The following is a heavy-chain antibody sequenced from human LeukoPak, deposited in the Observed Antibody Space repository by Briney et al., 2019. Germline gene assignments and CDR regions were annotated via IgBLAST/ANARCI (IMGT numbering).Heavy chain of an antibody. V-gene: IGHV1-2*02. CDR3: ARGDPSTDSGYGY. J-gene: IGHJ4*02. CDR1: GYTFTGYY. D-gene: IGHD5-12*01. CDR2: INPNSGGT. Sequence: ASVKVSCKASGYTFTGYYMHWVRQAPGQGLERMGWINPNSGGTNYAQKFQGRVTMTRDTSISTAYMELSSLRSEDTAVYYCARGDPSTDSGYGYWGQGTLVTVSS.